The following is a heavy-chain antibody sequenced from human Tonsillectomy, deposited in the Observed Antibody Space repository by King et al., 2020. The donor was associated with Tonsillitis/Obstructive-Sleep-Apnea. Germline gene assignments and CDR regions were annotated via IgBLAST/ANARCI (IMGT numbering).Heavy chain of an antibody. V-gene: IGHV1-46*01. CDR2: SNPSGGST. CDR3: ARSRLTGDIVVDFEY. J-gene: IGHJ4*02. Sequence: QLVQSGAEVKKPGASVKVSCKASGYTFTNYYMHWLRLGPGQGLEWMGMSNPSGGSTTYAQKFQGRLTMTRDTSTSTVYMELSSLRSEDTAVYYCARSRLTGDIVVDFEYWGQGTLVTVSS. CDR1: GYTFTNYY. D-gene: IGHD2-2*01.